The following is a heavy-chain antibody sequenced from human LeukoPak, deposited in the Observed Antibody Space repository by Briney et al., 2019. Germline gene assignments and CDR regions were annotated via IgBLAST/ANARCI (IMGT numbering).Heavy chain of an antibody. Sequence: GASVKVSCKASGYTFISYDINWVRQATGQGLEWMGWINPNSGGTNYAQKFQGRVTMTRDTSISTAYMELSRLRSDDTAVYYCAREGIAVAGKVSFYYYYYMDVWGKGTTVTISS. V-gene: IGHV1-2*02. CDR1: GYTFISYD. J-gene: IGHJ6*03. D-gene: IGHD6-19*01. CDR3: AREGIAVAGKVSFYYYYYMDV. CDR2: INPNSGGT.